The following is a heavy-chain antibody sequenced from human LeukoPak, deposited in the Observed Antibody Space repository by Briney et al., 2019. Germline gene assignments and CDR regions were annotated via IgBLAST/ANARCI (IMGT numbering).Heavy chain of an antibody. CDR1: GFTFSNAL. V-gene: IGHV3-15*01. CDR3: TTFSMIVVVITD. Sequence: GGSLRLSCAASGFTFSNALMSWVRQAPGKGLEWVGRIKSKTDGGTTDYAAPVKGRFTISRDDPKNTLYLQMNSLKTEDTAVYYCTTFSMIVVVITDWGQGTLVTVSS. CDR2: IKSKTDGGTT. D-gene: IGHD3-22*01. J-gene: IGHJ4*02.